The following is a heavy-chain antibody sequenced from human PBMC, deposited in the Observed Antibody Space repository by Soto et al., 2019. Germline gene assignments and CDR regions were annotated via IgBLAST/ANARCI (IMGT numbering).Heavy chain of an antibody. Sequence: EVQLVESGGAVVQPGGSLRLSCAASGFTFDAYPMHWVRQAPGKGLEWVSLISWAGDSTSLADSVKGRFTVSRDNNKNPQDPQMNSLRTEYTALYSCAKDNLAKWMAVWGESVDVWGQGTMVTVSS. J-gene: IGHJ3*01. D-gene: IGHD3-16*01. V-gene: IGHV3-43*01. CDR2: ISWAGDST. CDR1: GFTFDAYP. CDR3: AKDNLAKWMAVWGESVDV.